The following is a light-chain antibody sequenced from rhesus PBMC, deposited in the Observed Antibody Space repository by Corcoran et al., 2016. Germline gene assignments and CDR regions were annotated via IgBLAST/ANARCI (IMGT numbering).Light chain of an antibody. V-gene: IGKV1S17*01. J-gene: IGKJ1*01. CDR2: ASS. CDR1: QGIGNN. Sequence: DIQMTQSPSSLSASVGDRVTITCQASQGIGNNLAWYQQKPGKVPKLLFYASSTFQSGVPSRFGGSGSGKDFTLTISSMTPKDFETYYCHHGNGIPWTFGQGTKVEIK. CDR3: HHGNGIPWT.